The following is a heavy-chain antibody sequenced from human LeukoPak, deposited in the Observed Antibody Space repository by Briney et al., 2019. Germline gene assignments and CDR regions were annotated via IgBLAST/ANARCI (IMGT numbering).Heavy chain of an antibody. CDR1: GGSFSGYY. V-gene: IGHV4-34*01. D-gene: IGHD3-9*01. CDR3: ARRSSYDILTGYGSGAFDI. CDR2: INHSGST. Sequence: SETLSLTCAVYGGSFSGYYWSWIRQPPGKGLEWIGEINHSGSTNYNPSLKSRVTISVDTSKNQFSLKLSSVTAADTAVYYSARRSSYDILTGYGSGAFDIWSQGTMVTVSS. J-gene: IGHJ3*02.